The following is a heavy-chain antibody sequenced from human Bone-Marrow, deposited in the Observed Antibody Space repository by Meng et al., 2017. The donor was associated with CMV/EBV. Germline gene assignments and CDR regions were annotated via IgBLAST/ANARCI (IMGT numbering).Heavy chain of an antibody. CDR2: IYSGGST. CDR3: AKDLTLDPSITMIVVVKVVSAFDI. D-gene: IGHD3-22*01. Sequence: GESLKISCAASGFTVSSNYMSWVRQAPGKGLEWVSVIYSGGSTYYADSVKGRFTISRDNSKNTLYLQMNSLRAEDTAVYYCAKDLTLDPSITMIVVVKVVSAFDIWGQGTMVTVSS. CDR1: GFTVSSNY. J-gene: IGHJ3*02. V-gene: IGHV3-53*01.